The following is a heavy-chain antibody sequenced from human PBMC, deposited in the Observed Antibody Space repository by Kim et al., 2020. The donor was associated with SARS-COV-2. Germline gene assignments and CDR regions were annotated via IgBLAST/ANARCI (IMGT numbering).Heavy chain of an antibody. CDR3: AKDPRDTSGWNSNFYYYYGMDV. J-gene: IGHJ6*02. D-gene: IGHD6-19*01. CDR1: GFTFSSYG. Sequence: GGSLRLSCAASGFTFSSYGMHWVRQAPRKGLEWVAFIWSDGSNKYHADSVKGRFTISRDNFKNTLYLQMNTLRAEDTALYYCAKDPRDTSGWNSNFYYYYGMDVWGQGTTVTVSS. V-gene: IGHV3-30*02. CDR2: IWSDGSNK.